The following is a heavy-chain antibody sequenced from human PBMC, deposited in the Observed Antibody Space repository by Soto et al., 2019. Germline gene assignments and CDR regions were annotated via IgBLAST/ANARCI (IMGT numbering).Heavy chain of an antibody. CDR1: GGTFSSDG. D-gene: IGHD2-2*02. CDR2: IIPFLDVT. Sequence: GASVKVSCKASGGTFSSDGINWVRQTPGQGLEWMGRIIPFLDVTNYAQKFQGRVTITADKATSIAYLELNSLKSEDTAVYYCARSLSCTSATCYTPQPFDYWSQGALVTVSS. J-gene: IGHJ4*02. V-gene: IGHV1-69*04. CDR3: ARSLSCTSATCYTPQPFDY.